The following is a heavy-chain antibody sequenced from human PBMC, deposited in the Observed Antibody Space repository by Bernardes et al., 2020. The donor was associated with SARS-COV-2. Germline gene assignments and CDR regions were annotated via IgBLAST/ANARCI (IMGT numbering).Heavy chain of an antibody. CDR1: GGSIISSNW. V-gene: IGHV4-4*02. J-gene: IGHJ6*04. CDR2: IFHTGST. D-gene: IGHD1-26*01. Sequence: SETLSLTCVVSGGSIISSNWWSWVRQPPGKELEWIGDIFHTGSTNYNPSLKSRVTISVDTSKNQFSLRLTSVTAAATADYYWARAAWGRKVDYCGLDVWGKGTTVAGSS. CDR3: ARAAWGRKVDYCGLDV.